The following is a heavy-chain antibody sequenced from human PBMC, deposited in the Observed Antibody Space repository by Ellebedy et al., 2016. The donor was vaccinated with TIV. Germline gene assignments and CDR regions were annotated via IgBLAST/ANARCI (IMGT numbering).Heavy chain of an antibody. V-gene: IGHV1-3*01. D-gene: IGHD3-10*01. Sequence: ASVKVSCXASGYTFTSYAMHWVRQAPGQRLEWMGWINAGNGNTKYSQKFQGRVTITRDTSASTAYMELSSLRSEDTAVYYCARDPPYYYGSGSYFYYYGMDVWGQGTTVTVSS. CDR1: GYTFTSYA. J-gene: IGHJ6*02. CDR2: INAGNGNT. CDR3: ARDPPYYYGSGSYFYYYGMDV.